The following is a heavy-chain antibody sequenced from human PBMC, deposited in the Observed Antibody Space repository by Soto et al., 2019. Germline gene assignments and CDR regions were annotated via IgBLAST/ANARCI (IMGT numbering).Heavy chain of an antibody. Sequence: PGGSLRLSCAASGFTFSSYSMNWVRQAPGKGLEWVSYISSSSSTIYYADSVKGRFTISRDNAKNSLYLQMNSLRAEDTAVYYCERDGFTSGIYKWFDPWGQGTLVTVSS. D-gene: IGHD3-10*01. V-gene: IGHV3-48*01. J-gene: IGHJ5*02. CDR1: GFTFSSYS. CDR2: ISSSSSTI. CDR3: ERDGFTSGIYKWFDP.